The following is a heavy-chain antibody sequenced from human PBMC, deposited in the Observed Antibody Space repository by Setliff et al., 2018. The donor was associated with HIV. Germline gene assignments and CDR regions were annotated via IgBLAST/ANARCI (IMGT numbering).Heavy chain of an antibody. J-gene: IGHJ6*02. CDR2: ITDTGHT. V-gene: IGHV4-34*01. CDR3: ARAPSCIGSNCIFYYYYYYGLDV. D-gene: IGHD2-15*01. Sequence: SETLSLTCTVYGGSLTHYYWTWIRQPPGGGPEWIGEITDTGHTNYNSSLQSRVTISLDTSRKQFSLKLTSVTASDAAVYYCARAPSCIGSNCIFYYYYYYGLDVWGHGTTVTVSS. CDR1: GGSLTHYY.